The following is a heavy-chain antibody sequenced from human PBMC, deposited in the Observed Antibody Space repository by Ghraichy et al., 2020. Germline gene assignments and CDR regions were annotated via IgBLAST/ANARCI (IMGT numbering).Heavy chain of an antibody. Sequence: SETLSLTCAVYGGSFSGYYWSWIRQPPGKGLEWIGEINHSGSTNYNPSLKSRVTISVDTSKNQFSLKLSSVTAADTAVYYCARGGDIAAGTTTIKGEIFDYWGQGTLVTVSS. D-gene: IGHD6-13*01. V-gene: IGHV4-34*01. J-gene: IGHJ4*02. CDR2: INHSGST. CDR3: ARGGDIAAGTTTIKGEIFDY. CDR1: GGSFSGYY.